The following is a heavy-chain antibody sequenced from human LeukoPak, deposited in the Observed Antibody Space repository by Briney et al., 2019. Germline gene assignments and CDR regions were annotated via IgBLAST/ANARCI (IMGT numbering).Heavy chain of an antibody. J-gene: IGHJ3*02. CDR3: ARPGGYSGFDPGAFEI. D-gene: IGHD5-12*01. V-gene: IGHV5-51*01. CDR1: GYSFTSYW. Sequence: GESLKISCKGSGYSFTSYWIGWVRQMPGKGLEWMGIIDPADSDTRYSPSFQGQVTISADKSISTAYLKWSSLKASDTAVHYCARPGGYSGFDPGAFEIWGQGTMVTVSS. CDR2: IDPADSDT.